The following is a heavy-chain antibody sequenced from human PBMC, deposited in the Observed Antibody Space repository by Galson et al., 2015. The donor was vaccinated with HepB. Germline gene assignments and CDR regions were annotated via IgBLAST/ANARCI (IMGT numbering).Heavy chain of an antibody. J-gene: IGHJ6*02. CDR3: ARGNYYDSSGYYYYYGMDV. CDR2: IGTAGDP. V-gene: IGHV3-13*05. Sequence: SLRLSCAASGFTFSSYDMHWVRQATGKGLEWVSAIGTAGDPYYPGSVKGRFTISRENAKNSLYLQMNSLRAGDTAVYYCARGNYYDSSGYYYYYGMDVWGQGTTVTVPS. CDR1: GFTFSSYD. D-gene: IGHD3-22*01.